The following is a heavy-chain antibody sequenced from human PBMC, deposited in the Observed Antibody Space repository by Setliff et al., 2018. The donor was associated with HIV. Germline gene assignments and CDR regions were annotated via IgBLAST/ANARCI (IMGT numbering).Heavy chain of an antibody. CDR1: GGSVNGHY. CDR3: ARHPYGGYTGGFDY. J-gene: IGHJ4*02. CDR2: ISYSGST. D-gene: IGHD5-12*01. Sequence: PSETLSLTCTVSGGSVNGHYWNWIRLTPGKGLEWIGSISYSGSTYYNPSLKSRVTISVDTSKNQFSLKLSSVTAADTAVYYCARHPYGGYTGGFDYWGQGTLVTVSS. V-gene: IGHV4-59*08.